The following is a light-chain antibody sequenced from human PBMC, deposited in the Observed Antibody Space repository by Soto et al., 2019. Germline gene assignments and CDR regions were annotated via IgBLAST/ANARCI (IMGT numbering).Light chain of an antibody. V-gene: IGKV1-6*01. J-gene: IGKJ1*01. CDR1: QGIRND. Sequence: AIQMTQSPSSLSASVGDRVTIACRASQGIRNDLVWYQQKPGKAPNLLIYTASSLQSGVPSRFSGSGSGTDFTLTISSLQPDDFATYYCLQHYNYPRTFGQGTKVEIK. CDR2: TAS. CDR3: LQHYNYPRT.